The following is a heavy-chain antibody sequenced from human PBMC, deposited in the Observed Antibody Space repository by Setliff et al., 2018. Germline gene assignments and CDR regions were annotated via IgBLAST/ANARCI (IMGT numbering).Heavy chain of an antibody. CDR3: ARRGYYYGWGDSNAFDI. CDR1: GGSISSYY. J-gene: IGHJ3*02. CDR2: FYHSGST. V-gene: IGHV4-59*08. D-gene: IGHD3-10*01. Sequence: SETLSLTCNVSGGSISSYYWTWIRQPPGKGLEWIGYFYHSGSTNYNPSLKSRVTISVDTSKNQFSLKLSSVTAADTAVYYCARRGYYYGWGDSNAFDIWGQGTMVTVSS.